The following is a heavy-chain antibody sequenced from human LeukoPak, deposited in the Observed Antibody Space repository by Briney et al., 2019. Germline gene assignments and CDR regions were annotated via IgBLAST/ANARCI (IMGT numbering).Heavy chain of an antibody. Sequence: GESLKISCKGSGYSFTNYWIGWVRQMPGKGLEWMGIIYPGNSNTGYSPSFQGQVTIPADKSISTAYLQWSSLKASDTAMYYCARLEDYKFDSWGQGTLVTVSS. D-gene: IGHD4-11*01. CDR1: GYSFTNYW. CDR3: ARLEDYKFDS. CDR2: IYPGNSNT. V-gene: IGHV5-51*01. J-gene: IGHJ4*02.